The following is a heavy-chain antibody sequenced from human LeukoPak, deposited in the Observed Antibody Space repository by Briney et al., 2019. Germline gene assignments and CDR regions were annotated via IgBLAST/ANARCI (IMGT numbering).Heavy chain of an antibody. CDR3: ARLKGERIVGADFDY. D-gene: IGHD1-26*01. CDR1: GYSISSGYY. CDR2: IYHSGST. V-gene: IGHV4-38-2*02. Sequence: SETLSLTCTVSGYSISSGYYWGWIRQPPGKGLEWIGSIYHSGSTYYNPSLKSRVTISVDTSKNQFSLKLSSVTAADTAVYYCARLKGERIVGADFDYWGQGTLVTVSS. J-gene: IGHJ4*02.